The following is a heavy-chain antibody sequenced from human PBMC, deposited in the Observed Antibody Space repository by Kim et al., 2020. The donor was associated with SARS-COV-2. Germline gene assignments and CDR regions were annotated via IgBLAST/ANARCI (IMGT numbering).Heavy chain of an antibody. Sequence: GGSLRLSCAASGFTFGSSSMNWVRQAPGKGLEWISFITSDGETTYYADSVKGRFTISRDNAKNSLYLQMNSLRDNDTALYYCARRGPTAMISSKHLDYWGKGTLVTVSS. CDR3: ARRGPTAMISSKHLDY. J-gene: IGHJ4*02. D-gene: IGHD3-16*01. CDR1: GFTFGSSS. CDR2: ITSDGETT. V-gene: IGHV3-48*02.